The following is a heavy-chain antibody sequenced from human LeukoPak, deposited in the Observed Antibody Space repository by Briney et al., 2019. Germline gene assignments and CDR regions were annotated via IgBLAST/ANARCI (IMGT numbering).Heavy chain of an antibody. Sequence: SETLSLTCTVSGGSISSGGYYWSWIRQHPGKGLEWIGYIYYSGSTNYNPSLKSRVTISVDTSKNQFSLKLNSVTAADTAVYYCARAAGPYYYYGMDVWGQGTTVTVSS. CDR1: GGSISSGGYY. CDR2: IYYSGST. CDR3: ARAAGPYYYYGMDV. D-gene: IGHD2-21*01. V-gene: IGHV4-61*08. J-gene: IGHJ6*02.